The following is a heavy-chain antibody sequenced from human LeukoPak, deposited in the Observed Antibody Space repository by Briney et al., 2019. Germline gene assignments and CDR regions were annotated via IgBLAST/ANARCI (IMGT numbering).Heavy chain of an antibody. V-gene: IGHV4-59*01. CDR3: ARFLGMDSSGYRYYYFDY. CDR2: IYYSGST. J-gene: IGHJ4*02. D-gene: IGHD3-22*01. Sequence: PSETLSLTCTVSGGSISSYYWSWIRQPPGKGLEWIGYIYYSGSTNYNPSLKSRVTISVDTSKNQFSLKLSSVTAADTAVYYCARFLGMDSSGYRYYYFDYWGQGTLVTVSS. CDR1: GGSISSYY.